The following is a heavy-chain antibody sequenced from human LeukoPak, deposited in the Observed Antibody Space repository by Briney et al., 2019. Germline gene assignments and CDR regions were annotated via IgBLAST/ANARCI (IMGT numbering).Heavy chain of an antibody. J-gene: IGHJ4*02. Sequence: PSETLSLTCAAYGGSFSGYYWSWIRQPPGKGLEWVGEINHSGSTNYNPSLKSRVTISVDTSKNQFSLKLSSVTAADTAVYYCATGFSGWYGKYYFDYWGQGTLVTVSS. CDR3: ATGFSGWYGKYYFDY. CDR2: INHSGST. V-gene: IGHV4-34*01. D-gene: IGHD6-19*01. CDR1: GGSFSGYY.